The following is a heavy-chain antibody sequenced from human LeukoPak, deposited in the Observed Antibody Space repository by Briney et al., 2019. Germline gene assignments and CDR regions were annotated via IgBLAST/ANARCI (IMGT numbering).Heavy chain of an antibody. CDR1: GYSISSGYY. CDR2: IYHSGST. CDR3: ASAGHGTISGVAIPHYYFDY. J-gene: IGHJ4*02. V-gene: IGHV4-38-2*01. D-gene: IGHD3-3*01. Sequence: PSETLSLTCAVSGYSISSGYYWGWIRQPPGKGLEWIGSIYHSGSTYYNPSLKSRVTISVDTSKNQFSLKLSSVTAADTAVYYCASAGHGTISGVAIPHYYFDYWGQGTLVTVSS.